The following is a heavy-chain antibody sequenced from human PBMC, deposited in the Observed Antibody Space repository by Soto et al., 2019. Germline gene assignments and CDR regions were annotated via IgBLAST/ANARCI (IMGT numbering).Heavy chain of an antibody. CDR2: IRSKAYGGTT. D-gene: IGHD5-18*01. V-gene: IGHV3-49*03. CDR3: AEHRGYSSGSHCFDF. J-gene: IGHJ3*01. CDR1: GFTFGDYA. Sequence: GGSLRLSCTASGFTFGDYAMSWFRQAPGKGLEWVGFIRSKAYGGTTEYAASVKGRFTISRDDSKSIAYLQMNSLKTEDTAVYSCAEHRGYSSGSHCFDFWGQGTMVTISS.